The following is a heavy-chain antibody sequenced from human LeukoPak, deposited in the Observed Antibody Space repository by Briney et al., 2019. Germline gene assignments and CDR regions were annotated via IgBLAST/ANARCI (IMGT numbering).Heavy chain of an antibody. CDR1: GGSFSGYY. CDR3: ARGLSPRSYHCSGGSCYSGAAFDY. D-gene: IGHD2-15*01. V-gene: IGHV4-34*01. CDR2: INHSGST. Sequence: PSETLSLTCADYGGSFSGYYWSWIRRPPGKGLEWIGEINHSGSTNYNPSLKSRVTISVDTSKNQFSLKLSSVTAADTAVYYCARGLSPRSYHCSGGSCYSGAAFDYWGQGTLVTVSS. J-gene: IGHJ4*02.